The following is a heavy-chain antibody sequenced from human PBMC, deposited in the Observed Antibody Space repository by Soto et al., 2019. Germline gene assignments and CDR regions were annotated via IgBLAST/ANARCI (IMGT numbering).Heavy chain of an antibody. D-gene: IGHD3-9*01. CDR1: GGSISSYY. CDR2: IYYSGST. Sequence: SETLSLTCTVSGGSISSYYWSWIRQPPGKGLEWIGYIYYSGSTNYNPSLKSRVTISVDTSKNQFSLKLSSVTAADTAVCYCARDVTYYDILTGYYNNWFDPWGQGTLVTVSS. V-gene: IGHV4-59*01. CDR3: ARDVTYYDILTGYYNNWFDP. J-gene: IGHJ5*02.